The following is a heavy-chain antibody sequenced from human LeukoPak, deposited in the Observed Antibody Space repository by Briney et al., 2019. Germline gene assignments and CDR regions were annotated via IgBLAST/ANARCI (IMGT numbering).Heavy chain of an antibody. Sequence: SETLSLTCAVYGGSFSGYYWGWIRQPPGKGLQWIGEITHDGYTNYNPALKSRVTISIDTSKNEFSLKVSSVTAADMAIYYCAASGGPINWFDPWGQGTLVTVSS. J-gene: IGHJ5*02. V-gene: IGHV4-34*01. CDR1: GGSFSGYY. CDR3: AASGGPINWFDP. D-gene: IGHD3-10*01. CDR2: ITHDGYT.